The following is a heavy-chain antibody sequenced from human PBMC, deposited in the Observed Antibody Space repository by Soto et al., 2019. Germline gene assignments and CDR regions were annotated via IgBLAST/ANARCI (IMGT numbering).Heavy chain of an antibody. CDR3: IQSRCGGDCLQSYASYYYYGMDV. V-gene: IGHV2-5*02. Sequence: QITLKESGPTLVKPTQALTLTCTFSAFSLSTGGVGVGWIRQPPGKALELLALIYWDAGKRYSLSLSSRLTITKDTSKNQVVLTMTNMDPVDTATYYCIQSRCGGDCLQSYASYYYYGMDVWGQGTTVTVSS. J-gene: IGHJ6*02. D-gene: IGHD2-21*02. CDR1: AFSLSTGGVG. CDR2: IYWDAGK.